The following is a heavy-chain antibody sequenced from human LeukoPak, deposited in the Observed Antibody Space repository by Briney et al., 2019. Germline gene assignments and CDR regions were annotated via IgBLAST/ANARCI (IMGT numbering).Heavy chain of an antibody. J-gene: IGHJ4*02. V-gene: IGHV4-38-2*02. Sequence: IPSETLSLTCTVSGYSISSGYYWGWIGQPPGKGLEWIGSIYHSGSTYYNPSLKSRVTISVDTSKNQFSLKLSSVTAADTAVYYCARDGEMGTIENYFDYWGQGTLVTVSS. CDR3: ARDGEMGTIENYFDY. D-gene: IGHD5-24*01. CDR2: IYHSGST. CDR1: GYSISSGYY.